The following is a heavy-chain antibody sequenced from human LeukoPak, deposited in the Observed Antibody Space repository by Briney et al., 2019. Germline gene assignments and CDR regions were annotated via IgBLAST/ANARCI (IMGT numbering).Heavy chain of an antibody. CDR2: IFHIGAA. J-gene: IGHJ5*02. CDR1: GGSITDNNW. D-gene: IGHD1-20*01. Sequence: PPETLSLTCAVSGGSITDNNWWSWVRQPPGKGLEWIGEIFHIGAANYNPSLKSRVTISVGKSKNQFSLNLRSVTAADTAVYFCARVSITGTTLVDPWGQGTLVIVSS. V-gene: IGHV4-4*01. CDR3: ARVSITGTTLVDP.